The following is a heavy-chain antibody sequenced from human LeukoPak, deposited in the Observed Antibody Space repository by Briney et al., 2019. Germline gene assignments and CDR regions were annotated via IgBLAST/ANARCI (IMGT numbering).Heavy chain of an antibody. J-gene: IGHJ4*02. D-gene: IGHD5-18*01. CDR3: ARILTAALDY. CDR2: IYHSGST. V-gene: IGHV4-38-2*02. Sequence: SETLSLTCTVSGYSISSGYYWGWIRQPPGKGLEWIGSIYHSGSTYYNPTLKSRVSISVDTSKNQFSLKLSSVTAADTAVYYCARILTAALDYWGQGTLVTVSS. CDR1: GYSISSGYY.